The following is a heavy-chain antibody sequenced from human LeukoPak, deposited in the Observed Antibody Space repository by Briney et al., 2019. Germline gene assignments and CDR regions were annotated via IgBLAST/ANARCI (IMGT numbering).Heavy chain of an antibody. CDR3: ARDQFCSGGSCYLFDY. J-gene: IGHJ4*02. V-gene: IGHV1-46*01. Sequence: GASVKVSCKASGYTFTSYYMHWVRQAPGQGREWMGIINPSGGSTSYAQKFQGRVTMTRDTSTSTVYMELSSLRSEDTAVYYCARDQFCSGGSCYLFDYWGQGTLVTVSS. CDR2: INPSGGST. CDR1: GYTFTSYY. D-gene: IGHD2-15*01.